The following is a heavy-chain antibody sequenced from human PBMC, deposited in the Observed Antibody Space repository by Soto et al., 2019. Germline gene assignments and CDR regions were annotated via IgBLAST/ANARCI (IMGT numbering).Heavy chain of an antibody. CDR2: IYYSGST. Sequence: PSETLSLTCTFSGGSIISSSYYWGWIRQPPGKGLEWIGSIYYSGSTYYNPSLKSRVTISVDTSKNQFSLKLSSVTAADTAVYYCARLYYYDSSGYYYIPWDAFDIWGQGTMVTVSS. CDR1: GGSIISSSYY. D-gene: IGHD3-22*01. J-gene: IGHJ3*02. V-gene: IGHV4-39*07. CDR3: ARLYYYDSSGYYYIPWDAFDI.